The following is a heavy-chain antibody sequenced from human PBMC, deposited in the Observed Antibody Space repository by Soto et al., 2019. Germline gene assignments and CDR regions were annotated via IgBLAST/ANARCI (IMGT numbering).Heavy chain of an antibody. CDR3: TKGGIPRRYNIPKVDFDY. CDR2: ISASGATT. CDR1: GFIFSNYA. D-gene: IGHD1-1*01. V-gene: IGHV3-23*01. J-gene: IGHJ4*02. Sequence: GGSLRLSCAASGFIFSNYAMSWVRQAPGRGLEWVSAISASGATTYYPDSVKGRFTISRDNSKNTLYLQMNNLRADDTAVYYCTKGGIPRRYNIPKVDFDYWGQGSLVTVSS.